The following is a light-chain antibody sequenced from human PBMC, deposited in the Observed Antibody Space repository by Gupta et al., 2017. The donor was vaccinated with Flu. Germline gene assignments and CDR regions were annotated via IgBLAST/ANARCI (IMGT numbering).Light chain of an antibody. CDR2: AAS. V-gene: IGKV1-16*02. Sequence: IHMTQVPSSLPASVRDRVTIPFRASQDISNSFSWFQQKPEKATMSMIYAASSLKSGVPSKFGGSGSGTDFTLTIRSLQNEDFATYFCQHCKNYPFTFGGGTRVEIK. CDR3: QHCKNYPFT. CDR1: QDISNS. J-gene: IGKJ4*01.